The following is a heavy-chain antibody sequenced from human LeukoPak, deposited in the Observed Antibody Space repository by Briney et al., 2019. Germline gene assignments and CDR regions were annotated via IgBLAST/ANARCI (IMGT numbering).Heavy chain of an antibody. CDR1: GGSISSSTYY. Sequence: PSETLSLTCTVSGGSISSSTYYWGWIRQPPGKGLEWIGYIYYSGSTNYNPSLKSRVTISVDTSKNQFSLKLSSVTTADTAVYYCARDRLHQNYWGQGTLVTVSS. V-gene: IGHV4-61*01. J-gene: IGHJ4*02. D-gene: IGHD4-11*01. CDR2: IYYSGST. CDR3: ARDRLHQNY.